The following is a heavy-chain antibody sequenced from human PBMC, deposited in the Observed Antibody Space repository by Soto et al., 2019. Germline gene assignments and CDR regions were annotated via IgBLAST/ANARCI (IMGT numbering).Heavy chain of an antibody. V-gene: IGHV3-23*01. CDR3: AKGGSVVVDSDFEY. D-gene: IGHD2-15*01. J-gene: IGHJ4*02. Sequence: PGGSLRLSCAASGFTFSSYAMSWVRQAPGKGMEWVSAISGSGGSTYYADSVNGRFTISRDNSKNTLYLQINSLRAEDTAVYYCAKGGSVVVDSDFEYWGQGTLVTVSS. CDR2: ISGSGGST. CDR1: GFTFSSYA.